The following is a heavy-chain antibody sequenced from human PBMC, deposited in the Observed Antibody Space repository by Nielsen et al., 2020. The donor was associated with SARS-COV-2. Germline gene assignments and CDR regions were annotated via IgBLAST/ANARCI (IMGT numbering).Heavy chain of an antibody. J-gene: IGHJ4*02. CDR2: IYSGGST. V-gene: IGHV3-53*01. CDR3: ARDSYGGNGYFDY. CDR1: GFTVSSNY. D-gene: IGHD4-23*01. Sequence: GGSLRLSCAASGFTVSSNYMSWVRQAPGKGLEWVSVIYSGGSTYYADSVRGRFTISRDNSKNTLYLQMNSLRAEDTAVYYCARDSYGGNGYFDYWGQGTLVTVSS.